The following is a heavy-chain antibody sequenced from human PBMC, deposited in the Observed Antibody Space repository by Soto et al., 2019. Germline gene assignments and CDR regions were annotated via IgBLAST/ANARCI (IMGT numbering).Heavy chain of an antibody. V-gene: IGHV2-70*12. D-gene: IGHD1-20*01. J-gene: IGHJ5*02. Sequence: SGTTLVNPTQTLTLTCTFSGFSPSPSASGMRVNWVRQPPGKALEWLARIDWDDYKLYSTSLKTRLTISKDTSKNQVVLTMTNMDPVDTATYYCAHSKTPYNWGLDPWGQGTLVTVSS. CDR3: AHSKTPYNWGLDP. CDR1: GFSPSPSASGMR. CDR2: IDWDDYK.